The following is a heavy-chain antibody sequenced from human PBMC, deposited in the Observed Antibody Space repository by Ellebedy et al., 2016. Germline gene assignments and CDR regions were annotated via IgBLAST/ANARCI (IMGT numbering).Heavy chain of an antibody. CDR1: GGTFSSYA. CDR3: ARDNGDSGWDPGAGDY. V-gene: IGHV1-69*13. CDR2: IIPIFGTA. D-gene: IGHD6-19*01. J-gene: IGHJ4*02. Sequence: SVKVSXKASGGTFSSYAISWVRQAPGQGLEWMGGIIPIFGTANYAQKFQGRVTITADESTSTAYMELSSLRSEDTAVYYCARDNGDSGWDPGAGDYWGQGTLVTVSS.